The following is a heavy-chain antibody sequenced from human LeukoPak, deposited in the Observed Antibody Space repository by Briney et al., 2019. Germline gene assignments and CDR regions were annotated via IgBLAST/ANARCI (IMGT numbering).Heavy chain of an antibody. V-gene: IGHV4-4*07. J-gene: IGHJ4*02. Sequence: SETLSLTCTVSGGSISSYHWSWIRQPAGKGLEWIGRIYTSGSTNYNPSLKSRVTMSVDTSKNQFSLKLSSVTAADTAVYYCARDVYVGSAWNNYYDSSGYFDYWGQGTLVSVSS. D-gene: IGHD3-22*01. CDR3: ARDVYVGSAWNNYYDSSGYFDY. CDR1: GGSISSYH. CDR2: IYTSGST.